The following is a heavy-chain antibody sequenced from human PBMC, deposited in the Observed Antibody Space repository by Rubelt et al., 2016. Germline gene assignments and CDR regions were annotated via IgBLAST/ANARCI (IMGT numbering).Heavy chain of an antibody. CDR2: INHSGST. D-gene: IGHD6-13*01. CDR3: ARGRRGSSSWLGRDYYGMDV. CDR1: GGSFSGYY. Sequence: QVQLQQWGAGLLKPSETLSLTCAVYGGSFSGYYWSWILQPPGKGLEWIGEINHSGSTNYNPSLKSRVTITMYRYKTLFSLKLVSVTAADTAVYYCARGRRGSSSWLGRDYYGMDVWGQGTTVTVSS. J-gene: IGHJ6*02. V-gene: IGHV4-34*01.